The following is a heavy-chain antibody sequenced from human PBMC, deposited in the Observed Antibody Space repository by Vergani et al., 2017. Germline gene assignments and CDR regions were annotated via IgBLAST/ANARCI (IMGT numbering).Heavy chain of an antibody. CDR2: ISSSSSYI. V-gene: IGHV3-21*04. CDR3: SGGFLEWDYAFDI. J-gene: IGHJ3*02. D-gene: IGHD3-3*01. CDR1: GFTFSSYS. Sequence: EVQLVESGGGLVKPGGSLRLSCAASGFTFSSYSMNWVRQAPGKGLEWVSSISSSSSYIYNADSVKGRFTISRDNAKNSLYLQMNSLRAEDTAVYYCSGGFLEWDYAFDIWGQGTMVTVSS.